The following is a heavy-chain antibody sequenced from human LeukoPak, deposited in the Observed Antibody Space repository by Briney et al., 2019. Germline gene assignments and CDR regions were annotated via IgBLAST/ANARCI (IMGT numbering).Heavy chain of an antibody. CDR3: ARDRTRFNY. J-gene: IGHJ4*02. CDR2: IKQDGSEK. Sequence: PGGCLRLSCAASGFTFNTYWLTWVRQAPGKGLEWVANIKQDGSEKYYVDSVKGRFTISRDNAKNSLYLQMNSLRAEDTAVYYCARDRTRFNYWGQGTLVTVSS. V-gene: IGHV3-7*03. CDR1: GFTFNTYW.